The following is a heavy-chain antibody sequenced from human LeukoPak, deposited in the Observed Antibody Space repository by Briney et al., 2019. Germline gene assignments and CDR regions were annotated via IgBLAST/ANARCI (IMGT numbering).Heavy chain of an antibody. CDR1: GGSISSGGYS. Sequence: SQTLSLTCAVSGGSISSGGYSWSWIRQPPGKGLEWIGYIYYSGSTYYNPSLKSRVTISVDTSKNQFSLKLSSVTAADTAVYYCASLPKLGYCSSTSCYTFWFDPWGQGTLVTVSS. CDR3: ASLPKLGYCSSTSCYTFWFDP. D-gene: IGHD2-2*02. J-gene: IGHJ5*02. CDR2: IYYSGST. V-gene: IGHV4-30-2*03.